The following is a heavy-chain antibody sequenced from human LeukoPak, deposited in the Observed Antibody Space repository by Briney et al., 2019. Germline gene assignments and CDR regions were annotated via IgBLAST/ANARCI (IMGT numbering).Heavy chain of an antibody. CDR1: GGSISSGDYC. Sequence: PSQTLSLTCAVSGGSISSGDYCWSWIRQPPGTGLEWIGYIYYSGSTYYNPSLKSRVTISVDTSKNQFSLKLSSVTAADTAVYYCARDTAMVPGFDYWGQGTLVTVSS. D-gene: IGHD5-18*01. CDR3: ARDTAMVPGFDY. CDR2: IYYSGST. V-gene: IGHV4-30-4*01. J-gene: IGHJ4*02.